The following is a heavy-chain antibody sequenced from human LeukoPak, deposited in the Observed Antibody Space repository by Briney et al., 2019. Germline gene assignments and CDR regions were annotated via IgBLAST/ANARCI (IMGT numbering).Heavy chain of an antibody. CDR2: IYYSGST. CDR3: ASSGSYLYCYYGMDV. Sequence: SETLSLTRTVSRGSLSSSSYYWGWIRQPPGKGLEWIGCIYYSGSTYYNPSLKSRVTISVDTSKNQFSLKLSSVTAADTAVYYCASSGSYLYCYYGMDVWGQGTTVTVSS. CDR1: RGSLSSSSYY. V-gene: IGHV4-39*01. D-gene: IGHD1-26*01. J-gene: IGHJ6*02.